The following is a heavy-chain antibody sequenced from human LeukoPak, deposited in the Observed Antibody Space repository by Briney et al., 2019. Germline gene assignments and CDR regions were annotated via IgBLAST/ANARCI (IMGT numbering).Heavy chain of an antibody. CDR1: GYTFTSYA. CDR2: INPNSGGT. V-gene: IGHV1-2*02. CDR3: ARGPRITIFGVVMANDAFDI. Sequence: GASVKVSCKASGYTFTSYAMNWVRQAPGQGLEWMGWINPNSGGTNYAQKFQGRVTMTRDTSSSTAYMELSRLRFDDTVVYYCARGPRITIFGVVMANDAFDIWGQGTMVTVSS. D-gene: IGHD3-3*01. J-gene: IGHJ3*02.